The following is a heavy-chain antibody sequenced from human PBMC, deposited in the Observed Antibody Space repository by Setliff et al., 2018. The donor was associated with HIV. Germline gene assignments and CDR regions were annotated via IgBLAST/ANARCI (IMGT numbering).Heavy chain of an antibody. D-gene: IGHD3-10*01. V-gene: IGHV4-38-2*01. CDR2: ISHSGST. CDR3: ARHEITMVRGVTIKAGYSFDY. CDR1: GYSISSGYY. Sequence: SETLSLTCAVSGYSISSGYYWGWIRQPPGKGLEWNGSISHSGSTYYNPSLKSRVTISVDTSKNQFSLKLSSVTAADTAVYYCARHEITMVRGVTIKAGYSFDYWGQGTLVTVSS. J-gene: IGHJ4*02.